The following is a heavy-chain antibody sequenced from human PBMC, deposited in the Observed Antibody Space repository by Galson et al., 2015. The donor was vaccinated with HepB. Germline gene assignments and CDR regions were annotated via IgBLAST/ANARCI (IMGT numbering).Heavy chain of an antibody. Sequence: SVTVSCKASGYTFTSYGISWVRQAPGQGLEWMGWISAYNGNTNYAQKLQGRVTMTTDTSTSTACMELRSLRSDDTAVYYCARVKRDSRYERWFDPWGQGTLVTVSS. CDR3: ARVKRDSRYERWFDP. CDR1: GYTFTSYG. J-gene: IGHJ5*02. D-gene: IGHD3-9*01. CDR2: ISAYNGNT. V-gene: IGHV1-18*04.